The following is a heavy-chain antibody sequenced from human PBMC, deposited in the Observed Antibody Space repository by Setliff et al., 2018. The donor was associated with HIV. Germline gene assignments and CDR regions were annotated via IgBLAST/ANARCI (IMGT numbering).Heavy chain of an antibody. CDR1: GFRLSDHF. CDR3: ARRRINYGDYYY. J-gene: IGHJ4*02. CDR2: ISSSGDTS. D-gene: IGHD4-17*01. V-gene: IGHV3-11*04. Sequence: PGGSLRLSCAASGFRLSDHFASWFRQAPGKGLEWISDISSSGDTSNYADSVKGRFTISRDNAQNSVFLQMNSLRAEDTAVYYCARRRINYGDYYYWGQGTLVTVSS.